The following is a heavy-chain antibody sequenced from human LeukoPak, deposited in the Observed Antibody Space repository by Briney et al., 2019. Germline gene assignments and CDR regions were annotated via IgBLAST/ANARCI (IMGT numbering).Heavy chain of an antibody. D-gene: IGHD3-16*01. V-gene: IGHV3-7*03. J-gene: IGHJ6*02. CDR2: IKQDGSEA. Sequence: GGSLRLSCTASGFTFSYYWMSWVRQAPGKGLEWVANIKQDGSEASYVGSVKGRFTISRDNPRNSLYLQMNSLRAEDTAVYHCARDQYEVPYYSNYDGMNVWGQGTTVIVSS. CDR1: GFTFSYYW. CDR3: ARDQYEVPYYSNYDGMNV.